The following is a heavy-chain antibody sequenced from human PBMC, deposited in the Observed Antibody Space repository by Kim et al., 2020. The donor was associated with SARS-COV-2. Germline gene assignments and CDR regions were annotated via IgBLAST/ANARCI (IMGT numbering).Heavy chain of an antibody. CDR2: TYYRSKWFN. J-gene: IGHJ6*04. D-gene: IGHD3-16*01. CDR3: ANGGSGLGGMNV. Sequence: SQTLSLTCAISGDSVSSNNAAWNWIRQSPSRGLEWLGRTYYRSKWFNDYALSVKSRITINPDTSKNHFSLQLSSVTPEDTAVYYCANGGSGLGGMNVWGKGTTDTVSS. V-gene: IGHV6-1*01. CDR1: GDSVSSNNAA.